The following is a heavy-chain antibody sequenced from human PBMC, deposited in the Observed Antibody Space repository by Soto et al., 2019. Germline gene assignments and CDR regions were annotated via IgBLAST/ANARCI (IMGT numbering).Heavy chain of an antibody. CDR1: GYSFTSYW. CDR3: ARHVNIAVAGNLAGDY. CDR2: IYPGDSDT. Sequence: GESLKISCKGSGYSFTSYWIGWVRQMPGKGLEWMGIIYPGDSDTRYSPSFQGQVTISADKSISTAYLQWSSLKASDTAMYYCARHVNIAVAGNLAGDYWGQGTLVTVSS. D-gene: IGHD6-19*01. J-gene: IGHJ4*02. V-gene: IGHV5-51*01.